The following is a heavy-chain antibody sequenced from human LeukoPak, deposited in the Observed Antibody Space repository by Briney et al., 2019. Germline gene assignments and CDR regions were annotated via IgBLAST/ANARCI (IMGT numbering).Heavy chain of an antibody. J-gene: IGHJ4*02. CDR3: AREAGNTQYFDY. D-gene: IGHD1-1*01. Sequence: SETLSLTCAVSGGSISSGGYSWSWIRQPPGKGLEWIGYIYHSGSTYYNPSLKSRVTISVDTSKNQFSLRLSSVTAADTAMYYCAREAGNTQYFDYWGQGTLVTVSS. CDR1: GGSISSGGYS. V-gene: IGHV4-30-2*01. CDR2: IYHSGST.